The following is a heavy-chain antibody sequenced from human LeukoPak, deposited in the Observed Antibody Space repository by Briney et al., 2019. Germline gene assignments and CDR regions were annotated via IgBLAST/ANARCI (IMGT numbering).Heavy chain of an antibody. V-gene: IGHV4-59*01. D-gene: IGHD3-3*01. CDR1: GFTFDDFV. CDR2: IYYSGST. Sequence: GSLRLSCAASGFTFDDFVMHWVRQPPGKGLEWIGYIYYSGSTNYNPSLKSRVTISVDTSKNQFSLKLSSVTAADTAVYYCARVAYYDFWSGKGWFDPWGQGTLVTVSS. J-gene: IGHJ5*02. CDR3: ARVAYYDFWSGKGWFDP.